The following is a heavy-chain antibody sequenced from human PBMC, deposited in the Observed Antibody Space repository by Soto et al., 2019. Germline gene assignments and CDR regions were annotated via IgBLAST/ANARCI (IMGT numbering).Heavy chain of an antibody. CDR3: ARQDDFWSGSNWFDP. J-gene: IGHJ5*02. CDR2: VYYNGFT. Sequence: SETLPLTSTVSGGSRTSSHYCWGWIRKPPGKGLEWIGNVYYNGFTYYNPSLKSRVTISVDTSKNHFSLKLTSVTAADTAVYYCARQDDFWSGSNWFDPWGQGTLVTVSS. V-gene: IGHV4-39*01. D-gene: IGHD3-3*01. CDR1: GGSRTSSHYC.